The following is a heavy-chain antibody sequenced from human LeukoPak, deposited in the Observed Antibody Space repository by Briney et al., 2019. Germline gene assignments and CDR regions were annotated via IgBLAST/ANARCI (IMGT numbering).Heavy chain of an antibody. J-gene: IGHJ4*02. Sequence: GGSLRLSCAASGFTFSSFGMHWVRQAPGKGLEWVAVIPYDGNNEQYADSVKGRFTISRDNSKNTLYLQMNSLRAEDTAVYYCAKVDYDSSGYYGSVFDYWGQGTLVTVSS. CDR2: IPYDGNNE. CDR3: AKVDYDSSGYYGSVFDY. CDR1: GFTFSSFG. V-gene: IGHV3-30*18. D-gene: IGHD3-22*01.